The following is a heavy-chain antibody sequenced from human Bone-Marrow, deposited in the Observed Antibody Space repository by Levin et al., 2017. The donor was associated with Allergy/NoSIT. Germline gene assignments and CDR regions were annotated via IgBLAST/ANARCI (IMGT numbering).Heavy chain of an antibody. CDR1: GFSFSSLG. D-gene: IGHD6-19*01. CDR3: ATRTSIYTNGWSR. CDR2: ISSSSTTI. V-gene: IGHV3-48*03. J-gene: IGHJ4*02. Sequence: GGSLRLSCVASGFSFSSLGMTWVRQAPGKGLEWVSYISSSSTTIYYADSVKGRFTISRDNARKSLSLQMNSVRAEDTALYYCATRTSIYTNGWSRWGQGTLVTVSS.